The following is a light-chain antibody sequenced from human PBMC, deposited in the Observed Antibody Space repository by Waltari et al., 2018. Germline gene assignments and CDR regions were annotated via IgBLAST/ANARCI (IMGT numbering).Light chain of an antibody. CDR2: RNN. Sequence: QSVLTQPPSASGTPGQRVTIPCSGSSSNIGSNYVSWYQQLPGTAPKLLIYRNNQRPSGVPARLSGSKSGTSASLASSGLRSEDEADYYCAAWDDSLSCPGVFGGGTKLTVL. CDR3: AAWDDSLSCPGV. J-gene: IGLJ3*02. CDR1: SSNIGSNY. V-gene: IGLV1-47*01.